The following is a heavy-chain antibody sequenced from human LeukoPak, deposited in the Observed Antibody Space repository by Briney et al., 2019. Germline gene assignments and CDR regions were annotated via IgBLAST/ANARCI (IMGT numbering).Heavy chain of an antibody. V-gene: IGHV4-38-2*02. CDR1: GYSISTGYY. Sequence: SETLSLTCTVSGYSISTGYYWDWIRQPPGKGLEWIGTFYHGGSTYYNPSLKSRVTISVDTSKNQFSLKLSSVTAADTAVYYCARPVGSGSYYLAPFDYWGQGTLVTVSS. D-gene: IGHD3-10*01. CDR3: ARPVGSGSYYLAPFDY. J-gene: IGHJ4*02. CDR2: FYHGGST.